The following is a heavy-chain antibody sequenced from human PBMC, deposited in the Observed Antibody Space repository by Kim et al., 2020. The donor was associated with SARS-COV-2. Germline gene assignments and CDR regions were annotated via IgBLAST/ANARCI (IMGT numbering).Heavy chain of an antibody. CDR1: GYTFTSYG. CDR3: ARSPPYGSGSYYNVFWVNFDY. CDR2: ISAYNGNT. Sequence: ASVKVSCKASGYTFTSYGISWVRQAPGQGLEWMGWISAYNGNTNYAQKLQGRVTMTTDTSTSTAYMELRSLRSDDTAVYYCARSPPYGSGSYYNVFWVNFDYWGQGTLVTVSS. D-gene: IGHD3-10*01. V-gene: IGHV1-18*04. J-gene: IGHJ4*02.